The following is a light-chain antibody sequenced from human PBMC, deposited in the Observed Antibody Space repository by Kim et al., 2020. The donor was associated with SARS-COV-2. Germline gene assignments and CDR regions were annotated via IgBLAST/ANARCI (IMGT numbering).Light chain of an antibody. Sequence: SVGEKVPISARASQSVGVGWAGNRQKPGQAPNLLMVKSSELHPGVQSRLVGGGFGTNFTLTIASLQPRDFAVYYGQQKGTHSTFGPGTKGDIK. CDR1: QSVGVG. J-gene: IGKJ1*01. V-gene: IGKV1-5*03. CDR2: KSS. CDR3: QQKGTHST.